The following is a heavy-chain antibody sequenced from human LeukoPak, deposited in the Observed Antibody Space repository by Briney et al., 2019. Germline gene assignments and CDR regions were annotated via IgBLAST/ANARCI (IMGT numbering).Heavy chain of an antibody. Sequence: GGSLRLSCAVSGFRASDYYMSWVRQAPGKGLEWVALIRGSGDLFYGDSVKGRFTISRDDSKNTVYLRMNSLRVEDTAVYFCARDRAATQDWVEFDPWGQGTLVTVSS. D-gene: IGHD2-15*01. CDR2: IRGSGDL. CDR3: ARDRAATQDWVEFDP. J-gene: IGHJ5*02. CDR1: GFRASDYY. V-gene: IGHV3-66*03.